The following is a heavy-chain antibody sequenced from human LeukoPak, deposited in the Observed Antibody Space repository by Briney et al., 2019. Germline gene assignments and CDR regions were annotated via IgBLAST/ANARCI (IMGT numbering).Heavy chain of an antibody. CDR3: ARSMVLIAAAGKGFDY. D-gene: IGHD6-13*01. J-gene: IGHJ4*02. V-gene: IGHV4-34*12. Sequence: SETLSLTYAVYGGSFSGYSWSWIRQPPGKGLEWVGEMIHSGSTNYNPSLKSRVTISVDTSKNQFSLKVSSVTAADTAVYYCARSMVLIAAAGKGFDYWGQGTLVTVSS. CDR1: GGSFSGYS. CDR2: MIHSGST.